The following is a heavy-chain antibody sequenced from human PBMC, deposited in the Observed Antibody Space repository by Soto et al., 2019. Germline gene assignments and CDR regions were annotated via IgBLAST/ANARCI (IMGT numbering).Heavy chain of an antibody. V-gene: IGHV4-59*01. CDR1: GGSISSYY. Sequence: QVQLQESGPGLVKPSETLSLTCTVSGGSISSYYWSWIRQPPGKGLEWIGYIYYSGSTNYNPSLKSRVTIAVYTSKNRFSLKLSSVTAADTAVYYCATGGDYSSGWSGAFDIWGQGTMVTVSS. J-gene: IGHJ3*02. D-gene: IGHD6-25*01. CDR3: ATGGDYSSGWSGAFDI. CDR2: IYYSGST.